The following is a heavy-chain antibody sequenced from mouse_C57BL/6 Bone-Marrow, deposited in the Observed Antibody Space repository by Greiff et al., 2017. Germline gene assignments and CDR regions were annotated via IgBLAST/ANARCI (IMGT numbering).Heavy chain of an antibody. CDR1: GYSITSDY. D-gene: IGHD3-2*02. J-gene: IGHJ4*01. CDR2: ISYSGST. Sequence: EVQLQESGPGLAKPSQTLSLTCSVTGYSITSDYWNWIRKFPGNKLEYMGYISYSGSTYYTPSHKSRISITRDTSKNQYYLQLNSVTTEDTATYYCARFIDSSGYVGYAMDYWGQGTSVTVSS. V-gene: IGHV3-8*01. CDR3: ARFIDSSGYVGYAMDY.